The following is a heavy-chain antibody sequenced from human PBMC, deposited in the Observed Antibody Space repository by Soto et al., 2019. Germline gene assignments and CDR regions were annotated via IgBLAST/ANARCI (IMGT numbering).Heavy chain of an antibody. J-gene: IGHJ6*02. Sequence: QVQLVQSGAEVKKPGASVKVSCKASGYTFTGYYMHWVRQAPGQGLEWMGWINPNSGGTNYAQKFQGWVTMTRDTSNSTADMALSRLRSDDTVVYYCARGGPGVSRYNWSALRGVGGMDVWGQGTTVTVSS. V-gene: IGHV1-2*04. D-gene: IGHD1-20*01. CDR3: ARGGPGVSRYNWSALRGVGGMDV. CDR1: GYTFTGYY. CDR2: INPNSGGT.